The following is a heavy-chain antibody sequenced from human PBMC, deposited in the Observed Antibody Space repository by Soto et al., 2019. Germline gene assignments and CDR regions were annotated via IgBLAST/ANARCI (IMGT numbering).Heavy chain of an antibody. CDR2: IYYSGSTST. CDR3: ARRRGSYEGDFDY. D-gene: IGHD1-26*01. Sequence: SETLSLTCTVSGGSISSYYWSWIRQPPGKGLEWIGYIYYSGSTSTNYNPSLKSRVTMSVDTSKNQFSLKLSSVTAADTAVYYCARRRGSYEGDFDYWGQGTLVTVSS. CDR1: GGSISSYY. V-gene: IGHV4-59*08. J-gene: IGHJ4*02.